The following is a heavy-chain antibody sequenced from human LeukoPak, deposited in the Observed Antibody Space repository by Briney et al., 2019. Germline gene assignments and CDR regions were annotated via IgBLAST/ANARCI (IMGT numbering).Heavy chain of an antibody. D-gene: IGHD5-12*01. CDR1: GFTFSSYA. CDR2: ISYDGSNK. V-gene: IGHV3-30-3*01. J-gene: IGHJ4*02. CDR3: ARPYGGYVDYYLDK. Sequence: GGSLRLSCAASGFTFSSYAMDWVRQAPGKGLEWVAVISYDGSNKYYADSVKGRFTISRDNSKNTLYLQMNSLRTEDTAVYYCARPYGGYVDYYLDKWGQGTLVTAPS.